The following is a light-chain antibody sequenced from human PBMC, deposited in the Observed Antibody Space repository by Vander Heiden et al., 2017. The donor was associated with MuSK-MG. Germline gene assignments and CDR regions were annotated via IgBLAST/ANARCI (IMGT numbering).Light chain of an antibody. CDR3: QSYDSRLSGAGV. CDR1: SSNVGAGYD. Sequence: QSVLPQPPSLSGAPGPRVTISWTGSSSNVGAGYDVHWFQQLPGAAPRLLIYDNTNRPSGVPDRFSASKSGTAASLAITGLQAEDEADYYCQSYDSRLSGAGVFGGGTKLTVL. V-gene: IGLV1-40*01. CDR2: DNT. J-gene: IGLJ2*01.